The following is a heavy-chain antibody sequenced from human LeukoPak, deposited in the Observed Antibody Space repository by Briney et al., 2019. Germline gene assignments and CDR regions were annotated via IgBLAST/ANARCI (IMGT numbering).Heavy chain of an antibody. CDR1: GFAFSTFA. D-gene: IGHD1-26*01. V-gene: IGHV3-23*01. CDR3: AKGVGTNKGGYYFDY. Sequence: GGSLRLSCAASGFAFSTFAMSWVRQAPGKGLDWVSSISGSGGSTYYADSVKGRFTISRDSSKNTLYLQMNSLRGEDTAVYYCAKGVGTNKGGYYFDYWGQGTPVTVSS. CDR2: ISGSGGST. J-gene: IGHJ4*02.